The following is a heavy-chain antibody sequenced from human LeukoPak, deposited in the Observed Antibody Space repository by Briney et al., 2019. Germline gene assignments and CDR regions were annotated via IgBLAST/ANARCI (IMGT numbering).Heavy chain of an antibody. D-gene: IGHD4-17*01. CDR2: ISGSGGST. J-gene: IGHJ2*01. CDR1: GFTFSSYA. V-gene: IGHV3-23*01. Sequence: GGSLRLSCAASGFTFSSYAMSWVRQAPGKGLEWVSAISGSGGSTYYADSVRGRFTISRDNSKNTLYLQMNSLRAEDTAVYYCASNLDYGDSDYWYFDLWGRGTLVTVSS. CDR3: ASNLDYGDSDYWYFDL.